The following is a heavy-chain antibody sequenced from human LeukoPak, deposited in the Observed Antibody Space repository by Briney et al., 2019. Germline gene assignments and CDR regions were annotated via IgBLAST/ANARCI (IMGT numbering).Heavy chain of an antibody. CDR1: GYTFTGYY. Sequence: ASVKVSCKASGYTFTGYYMHWVRQAPGQGLEWMGWINPNSGGTNYAQKFQGRVTMTRDTSISTAYMELSRLRSDDTAVYYCAVSWYGDNYYFDYWGQGTLVTVSS. CDR2: INPNSGGT. D-gene: IGHD3-10*01. CDR3: AVSWYGDNYYFDY. V-gene: IGHV1-2*02. J-gene: IGHJ4*02.